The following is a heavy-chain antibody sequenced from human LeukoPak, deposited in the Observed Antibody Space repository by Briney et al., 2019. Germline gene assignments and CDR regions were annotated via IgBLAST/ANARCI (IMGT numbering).Heavy chain of an antibody. D-gene: IGHD2-2*01. CDR1: GFTFSSYA. CDR2: ISGSGGST. V-gene: IGHV3-23*01. Sequence: GGSLRLSCAASGFTFSSYAMSRVRQAPGKGLEWVSGISGSGGSTYYADSVKGRFTISRDNSKNTLYLQMNSLRAEDTAVYYCAKAKGLFQLLFYFDYWGQGTLVTVSS. CDR3: AKAKGLFQLLFYFDY. J-gene: IGHJ4*02.